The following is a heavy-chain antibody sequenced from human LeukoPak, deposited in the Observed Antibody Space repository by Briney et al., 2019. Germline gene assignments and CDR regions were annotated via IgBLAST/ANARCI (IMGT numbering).Heavy chain of an antibody. CDR1: GFTFSSYA. D-gene: IGHD3-16*01. Sequence: PGGSLRLSCAASGFTFSSYAMHWVRQAPGKGLEWVAVISYDGSNKYYADSVKGRFTISRDNSKNTLYLQMNSLRAEDTAVYYCARDYGPYAFDIWAKGQWSPSLQ. V-gene: IGHV3-30-3*01. CDR2: ISYDGSNK. J-gene: IGHJ3*02. CDR3: ARDYGPYAFDI.